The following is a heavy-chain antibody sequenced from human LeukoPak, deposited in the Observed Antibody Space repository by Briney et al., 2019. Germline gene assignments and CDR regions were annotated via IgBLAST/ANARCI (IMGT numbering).Heavy chain of an antibody. CDR2: ISGDSRAI. CDR3: AKRLGAPRAFDY. D-gene: IGHD4/OR15-4a*01. J-gene: IGHJ4*02. Sequence: PGGSLRLSCVASGFNFSNYGMRWLRQAPGEGLEWVSVISGDSRAIDYAAPVKGRFTISRDNSRNTLYVQMNSLRADDTAVYFCAKRLGAPRAFDYWGQGTLVTVSS. V-gene: IGHV3-23*01. CDR1: GFNFSNYG.